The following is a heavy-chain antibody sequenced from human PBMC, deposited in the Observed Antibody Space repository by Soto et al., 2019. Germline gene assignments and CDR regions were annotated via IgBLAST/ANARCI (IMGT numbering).Heavy chain of an antibody. J-gene: IGHJ6*02. CDR1: GFTFSSYG. Sequence: GGSLRLSCAASGFTFSSYGMHWVRQAPGKGLEWVAVISYDGSNKYYADSVKGRFTISRDNSKNTLYLQMNSLRAEDAAVYYCAKELKRITIFGVAIYYYYGMDVWGQGTTVTVSS. V-gene: IGHV3-30*18. CDR2: ISYDGSNK. CDR3: AKELKRITIFGVAIYYYYGMDV. D-gene: IGHD3-3*01.